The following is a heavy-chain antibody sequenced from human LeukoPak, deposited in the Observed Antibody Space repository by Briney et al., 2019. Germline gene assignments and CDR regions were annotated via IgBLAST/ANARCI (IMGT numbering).Heavy chain of an antibody. J-gene: IGHJ4*02. D-gene: IGHD3-22*01. CDR3: AGSSGGGFDY. CDR1: GFNLSNYC. CDR2: INSDGSSI. Sequence: GGSLRLSCAASGFNLSNYCMHWVRHGPGKGLVCVSRINSDGSSIRYADSVKGRFTISRDNAKNTLYLQMNRLRAEDTGVYFCAGSSGGGFDYWGQGTLVTVSS. V-gene: IGHV3-74*01.